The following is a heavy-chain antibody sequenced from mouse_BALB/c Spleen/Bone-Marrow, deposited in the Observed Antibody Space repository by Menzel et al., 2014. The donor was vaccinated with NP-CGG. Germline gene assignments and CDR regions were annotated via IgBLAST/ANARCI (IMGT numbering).Heavy chain of an antibody. Sequence: DVKLVEFGTVLAGPGASVKMSCKASGYTFTSYWMHWVKQRPGQDLEWIGAIYPGNSDTSYNQKFKGKAKLTAVTSTSTAYMELSSLTNEDSAVYYCTSDYDDYWGQGTTLTVSS. CDR1: GYTFTSYW. V-gene: IGHV1-5*01. CDR3: TSDYDDY. CDR2: IYPGNSDT. D-gene: IGHD2-4*01. J-gene: IGHJ2*01.